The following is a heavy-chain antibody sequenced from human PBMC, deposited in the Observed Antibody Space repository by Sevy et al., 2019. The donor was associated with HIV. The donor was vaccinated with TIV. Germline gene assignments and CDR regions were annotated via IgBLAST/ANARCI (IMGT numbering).Heavy chain of an antibody. CDR2: IYYSGST. J-gene: IGHJ5*02. D-gene: IGHD3-10*01. CDR3: ARDSYSRLWFGPSGFDP. V-gene: IGHV4-30-4*01. CDR1: GGSISSGDYY. Sequence: SETLSLTCTVSGGSISSGDYYWSWIRQPPGKGLEWIGYIYYSGSTYYNPSLKSRVTISVDTSKNQFSLKLSSVTAADTAVYYCARDSYSRLWFGPSGFDPWGQGTLVTVSS.